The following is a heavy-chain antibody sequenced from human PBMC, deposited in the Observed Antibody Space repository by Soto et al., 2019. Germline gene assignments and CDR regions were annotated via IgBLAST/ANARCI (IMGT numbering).Heavy chain of an antibody. Sequence: QVQLQQWGAGLLRPSETLSLTCGVSGGSFSAYYWTWIRQPPGKGLEWIAEISHRGDTTYNPSLRSRVTIPADTSRNHLFLRLNSVTAADTAVYYCASNTVTPVDAMDVWGQGTTVTVS. J-gene: IGHJ6*02. CDR1: GGSFSAYY. CDR2: ISHRGDT. D-gene: IGHD4-17*01. V-gene: IGHV4-34*02. CDR3: ASNTVTPVDAMDV.